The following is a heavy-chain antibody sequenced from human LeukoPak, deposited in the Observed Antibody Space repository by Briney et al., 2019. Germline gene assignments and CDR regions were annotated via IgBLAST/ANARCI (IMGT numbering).Heavy chain of an antibody. CDR3: ARRSAGATHFDY. V-gene: IGHV4-34*01. CDR2: INHSGNT. CDR1: GGSFSIYY. D-gene: IGHD1-26*01. J-gene: IGHJ4*02. Sequence: PSETLSLTCAVYGGSFSIYYWSWIRQPPGKGLEWIGEINHSGNTNSNPSLKSRVSISVDTSKNQFSLKLSSVTAADTAVYYCARRSAGATHFDYWGQGTLVTVSS.